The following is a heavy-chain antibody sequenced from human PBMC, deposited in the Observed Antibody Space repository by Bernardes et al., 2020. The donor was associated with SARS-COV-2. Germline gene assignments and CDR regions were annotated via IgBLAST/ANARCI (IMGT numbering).Heavy chain of an antibody. D-gene: IGHD4-4*01. Sequence: SETLSLTCTISGGAMSGYYWTWLRQSAEKGLEFIGRIYISGSTNYSPSLKSRVTMSLDMSNNQFSLTLPSVTAADTAVYYCAIATIITFWYDPWGQGTLVHVYS. V-gene: IGHV4-4*07. CDR1: GGAMSGYY. J-gene: IGHJ5*02. CDR2: IYISGST. CDR3: AIATIITFWYDP.